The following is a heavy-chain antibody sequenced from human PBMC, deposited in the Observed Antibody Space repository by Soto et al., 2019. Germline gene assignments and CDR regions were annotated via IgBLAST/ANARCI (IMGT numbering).Heavy chain of an antibody. CDR3: ARIQTYYDFWSGYYLPEKTMDV. D-gene: IGHD3-3*01. CDR2: IYYSGST. Sequence: SETLSLTCTVSGGSISSYYWSWIRQPPGKGLEWIGYIYYSGSTNYNPSLKSRVTISVDTSKNQFSLKLSSVTAADTAVYYCARIQTYYDFWSGYYLPEKTMDVWGKGTTVTVSS. CDR1: GGSISSYY. V-gene: IGHV4-59*08. J-gene: IGHJ6*03.